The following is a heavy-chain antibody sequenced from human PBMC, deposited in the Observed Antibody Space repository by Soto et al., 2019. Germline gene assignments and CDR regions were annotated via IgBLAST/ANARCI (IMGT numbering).Heavy chain of an antibody. V-gene: IGHV3-49*03. CDR1: GFTFGDYA. Sequence: PGGSLRLSCTASGFTFGDYAMSWFRQAPGKGLEWVGFIRSKAYGGTTEYAASVKGRFTISRDDSKSIAYLQMNSLKTEDTAVYYCTRENYYDSSGYHYYWGQGTLVTVSS. CDR3: TRENYYDSSGYHYY. D-gene: IGHD3-22*01. CDR2: IRSKAYGGTT. J-gene: IGHJ4*02.